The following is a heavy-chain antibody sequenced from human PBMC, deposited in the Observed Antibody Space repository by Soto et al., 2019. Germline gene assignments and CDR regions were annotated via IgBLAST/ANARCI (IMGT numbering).Heavy chain of an antibody. J-gene: IGHJ4*02. CDR1: GFTFSSYA. CDR3: ARATQSYYDTSGYYSYVH. V-gene: IGHV3-30-3*01. Sequence: GGSLRLSCAASGFTFSSYAMHWVRQAPGKGLEWVALISYDGSDKDYADSVKGRFTISRDNAKNSLYLQMNNLRAEDTAFFFCARATQSYYDTSGYYSYVHWGQGAQVTVSS. D-gene: IGHD3-22*01. CDR2: ISYDGSDK.